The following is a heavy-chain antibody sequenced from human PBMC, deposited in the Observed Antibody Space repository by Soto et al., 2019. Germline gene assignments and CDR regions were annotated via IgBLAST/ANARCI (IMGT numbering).Heavy chain of an antibody. CDR1: GFTFSDYY. V-gene: IGHV3-11*06. CDR2: ISSSSSNI. J-gene: IGHJ6*02. CDR3: ARGTPAYYCYGLDV. Sequence: GSLRLSCAASGFTFSDYYMSWIRQAPGKGLEWVSYISSSSSNINYADSVKGRFTISRDNAKNSLYLQMNSLRAEDTAVYYCARGTPAYYCYGLDVWGHGTTVTVSS.